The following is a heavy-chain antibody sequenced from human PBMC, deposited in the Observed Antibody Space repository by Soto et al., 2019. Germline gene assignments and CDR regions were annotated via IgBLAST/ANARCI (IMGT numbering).Heavy chain of an antibody. Sequence: SVKVSCKASGGTFSSYAISWVRQAPGQGLEWMGGIIPIFGTANYAQKFQGRVTITADESTSTAYMELSSLRSEDTAVYYCARGGYSYVLGYYGMDVWGQGTTVTVSS. CDR1: GGTFSSYA. CDR2: IIPIFGTA. V-gene: IGHV1-69*13. CDR3: ARGGYSYVLGYYGMDV. D-gene: IGHD5-18*01. J-gene: IGHJ6*02.